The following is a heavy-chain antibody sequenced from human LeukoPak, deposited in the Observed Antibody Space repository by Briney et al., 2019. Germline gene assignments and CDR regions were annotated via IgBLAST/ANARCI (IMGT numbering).Heavy chain of an antibody. D-gene: IGHD5-18*01. Sequence: GGSLRLSCAVSGITLSNYGMSWVRQAPGKGLEWVAVIWYDGSNKYYADSVKGRFTISRDNSKNTLYLQMNSLRAEDTAVYYCARDGRGYSYGPWAFDIWGQGTMVTVSS. CDR3: ARDGRGYSYGPWAFDI. J-gene: IGHJ3*02. CDR1: GITLSNYG. CDR2: IWYDGSNK. V-gene: IGHV3-33*08.